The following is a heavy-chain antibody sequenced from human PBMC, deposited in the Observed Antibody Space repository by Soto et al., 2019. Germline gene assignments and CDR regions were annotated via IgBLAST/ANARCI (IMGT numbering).Heavy chain of an antibody. CDR3: AKNQGVELVPLATVDWFDP. J-gene: IGHJ5*02. Sequence: PGGSLRLSCGGSGFIFENFGMSWVRQAPGKGLEWISSISGSGFKKYYADSVKGRFTISRDNSKSTVYMELNNMSAEDTAVYHCAKNQGVELVPLATVDWFDPWGQGSVVTVSS. CDR1: GFIFENFG. V-gene: IGHV3-23*01. CDR2: ISGSGFKK. D-gene: IGHD1-26*01.